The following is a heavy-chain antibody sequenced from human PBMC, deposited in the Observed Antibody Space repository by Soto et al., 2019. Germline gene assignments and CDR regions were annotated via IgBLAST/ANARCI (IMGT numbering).Heavy chain of an antibody. V-gene: IGHV3-64D*08. Sequence: EVQLVESGGGLVQPGGSLRLSCSASGFTFSGRSMHWVRQAPGKGLEYVSGVSPNGNDKYYTDSVKGRFTISRDNSKNTVHLQMSSLRPEDTALFYCIRGFYGLDVWGQGTTVTVSS. CDR1: GFTFSGRS. J-gene: IGHJ6*02. CDR2: VSPNGNDK. CDR3: IRGFYGLDV.